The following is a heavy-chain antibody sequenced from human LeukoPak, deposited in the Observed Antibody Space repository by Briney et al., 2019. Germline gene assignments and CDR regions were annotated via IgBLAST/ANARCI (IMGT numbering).Heavy chain of an antibody. CDR1: GYSFTSYW. CDR2: IYPGDSDT. Sequence: GESLKISCKGSGYSFTSYWIGWVRQMPGKGLGWMGIIYPGDSDTRYSPSFQGQVTISADKSISTAYLQWSSLKASDTAMYYCARRAYCGGDCSNWFDPWGQGTLVTVSS. V-gene: IGHV5-51*01. J-gene: IGHJ5*02. CDR3: ARRAYCGGDCSNWFDP. D-gene: IGHD2-21*02.